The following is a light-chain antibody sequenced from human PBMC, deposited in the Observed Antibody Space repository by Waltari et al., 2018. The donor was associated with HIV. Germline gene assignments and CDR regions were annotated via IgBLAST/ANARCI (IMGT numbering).Light chain of an antibody. CDR3: AAWDDSLNGPV. J-gene: IGLJ2*01. V-gene: IGLV1-44*01. CDR1: GSNIGSNN. Sequence: QSVLTQSPSASGTPGQRVTISCSGSGSNIGSNNVHWYQQVPGTAPKLLIDRNDRRPSGVPDRFSGSKSGASASLAISGLQSEDEADYYCAAWDDSLNGPVFGGGTRLTVL. CDR2: RND.